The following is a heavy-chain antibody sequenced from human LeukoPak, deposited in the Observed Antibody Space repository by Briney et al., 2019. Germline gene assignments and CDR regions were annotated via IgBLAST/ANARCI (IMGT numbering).Heavy chain of an antibody. CDR2: IYLGDSDT. J-gene: IGHJ4*02. D-gene: IGHD1-1*01. CDR3: ARPNWRNDFDY. V-gene: IGHV5-51*01. CDR1: GYSLTNYW. Sequence: GESLKISCKASGYSLTNYWIAWVRQMPGKGLEWMGIIYLGDSDTRYSPSFEGQVTISADKSISTAYLQWSSLKASDTAMYYCARPNWRNDFDYWGQGTLVTVSS.